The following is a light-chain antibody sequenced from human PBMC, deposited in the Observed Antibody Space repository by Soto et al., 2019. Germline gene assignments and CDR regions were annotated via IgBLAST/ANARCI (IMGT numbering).Light chain of an antibody. CDR2: KAS. Sequence: DIQMTQSPSTLSASVGDRITITCRASQSVSSWLAWYQQKPGKAPKLLIYKASTLESGVPSRFSGSGSETDFTLTISSLQPDDFATYFCQQYNIYPLTFGGWTKVEVK. CDR3: QQYNIYPLT. V-gene: IGKV1-5*03. CDR1: QSVSSW. J-gene: IGKJ4*01.